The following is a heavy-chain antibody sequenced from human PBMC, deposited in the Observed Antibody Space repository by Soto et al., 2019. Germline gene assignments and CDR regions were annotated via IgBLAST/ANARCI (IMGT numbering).Heavy chain of an antibody. V-gene: IGHV4-61*01. J-gene: IGHJ6*02. CDR3: ARYQLDRGYYGMDV. CDR2: IYYSGST. D-gene: IGHD2-2*01. Sequence: SETLSLTCTVSGGSVSSGSYYLSWIRQPPGKGLEWIGYIYYSGSTNYNPSLKSRVTISVDTSKNQFSLKLSSVTAADTAVYYCARYQLDRGYYGMDVWGQGTTVTVLL. CDR1: GGSVSSGSYY.